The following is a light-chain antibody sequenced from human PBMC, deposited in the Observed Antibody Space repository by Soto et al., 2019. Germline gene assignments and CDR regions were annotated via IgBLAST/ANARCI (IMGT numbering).Light chain of an antibody. CDR3: SSYTSSSPLV. V-gene: IGLV2-14*03. CDR2: DVN. CDR1: SSDVGTYDY. Sequence: QSALTQPASVSGSPGQSITISCTGTSSDVGTYDYVSWYQQHPGKAPKLMIYDVNNRPSGVSNRFSGSKSGNTASLTISGLQAEDEANYYCSSYTSSSPLVFGGGTKVTVL. J-gene: IGLJ2*01.